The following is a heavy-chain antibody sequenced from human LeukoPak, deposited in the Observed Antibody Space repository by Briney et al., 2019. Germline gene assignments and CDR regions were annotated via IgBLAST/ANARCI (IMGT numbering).Heavy chain of an antibody. CDR2: TYYRSKWYN. CDR3: ARDEYSSSYWYFDL. CDR1: GDSVSSNSAA. Sequence: SPTLSLTCALSGDSVSSNSAAWNWVRQSPSRGLEGLGRTYYRSKWYNDYAVSVKSRITINPDTSKNQFSLQLNSVTPEDTAVYYCARDEYSSSYWYFDLWGRGTLVTVSS. D-gene: IGHD6-13*01. V-gene: IGHV6-1*01. J-gene: IGHJ2*01.